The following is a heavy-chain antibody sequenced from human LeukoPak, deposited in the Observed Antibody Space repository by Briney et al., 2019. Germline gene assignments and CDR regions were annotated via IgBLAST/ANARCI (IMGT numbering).Heavy chain of an antibody. D-gene: IGHD3-10*01. J-gene: IGHJ4*02. CDR3: ARVSCCSGSDTYGDY. CDR2: MYSGGST. V-gene: IGHV3-53*01. Sequence: GGSLRLSCAASGFSVSSSYMSWVRQAPGEGREWVSVMYSGGSTYYVDSVKGRFTISRDNSKNTLYLQMNSLRTEDTAVYYCARVSCCSGSDTYGDYWGQGALVTVSP. CDR1: GFSVSSSY.